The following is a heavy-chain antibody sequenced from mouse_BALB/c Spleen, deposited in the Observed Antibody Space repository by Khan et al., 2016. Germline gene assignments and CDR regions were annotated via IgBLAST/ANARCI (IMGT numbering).Heavy chain of an antibody. CDR3: NEGKDFWFAY. Sequence: IQLVQSGAELVRSGASVKLSCTASGFNIKDYYMYWVKQRPEQGLEWIGWIAPENGDTEYAPQFQGKATMTAVTFSNTAYLQFSSRTSEDTAVYYCNEGKDFWFAYRGQGTLVTVAA. V-gene: IGHV14-4*02. J-gene: IGHJ3*01. CDR2: IAPENGDT. CDR1: GFNIKDYY.